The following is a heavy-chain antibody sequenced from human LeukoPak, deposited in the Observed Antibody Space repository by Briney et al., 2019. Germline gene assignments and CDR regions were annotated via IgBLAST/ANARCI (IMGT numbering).Heavy chain of an antibody. CDR3: ASIYYYGSGSFRYMDV. V-gene: IGHV3-7*01. J-gene: IGHJ6*03. D-gene: IGHD3-10*01. CDR1: GFTFSSYW. CDR2: IKHDGSEK. Sequence: PGGSLRLSCAASGFTFSSYWMSWVRQAPGKGLEWVANIKHDGSEKYYVDSVKGRFTISRDNAKNSLYLQMNSLRAEDTAVYYCASIYYYGSGSFRYMDVWGKGTTVTVSS.